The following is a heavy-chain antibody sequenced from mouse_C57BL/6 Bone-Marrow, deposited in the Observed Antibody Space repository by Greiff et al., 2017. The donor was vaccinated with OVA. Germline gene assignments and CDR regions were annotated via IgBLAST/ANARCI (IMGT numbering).Heavy chain of an antibody. V-gene: IGHV1-80*01. CDR3: ARGNSSGYPFAY. CDR1: GYAFSSYW. CDR2: IYPGDGDT. Sequence: QVQLQQSGAELVKPGASVKISCKASGYAFSSYWMNWVKQRPGKGLEWIGQIYPGDGDTNYNGKFKGKATLTADKSSSTAYMQLSSLTSEDSAVYFCARGNSSGYPFAYWGQGTLVTVSA. J-gene: IGHJ3*01. D-gene: IGHD3-2*02.